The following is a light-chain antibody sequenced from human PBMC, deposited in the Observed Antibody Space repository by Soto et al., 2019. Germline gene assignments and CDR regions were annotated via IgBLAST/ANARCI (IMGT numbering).Light chain of an antibody. CDR3: CSYAGTYTGV. CDR2: DVS. J-gene: IGLJ1*01. CDR1: GSDVGRYSY. Sequence: QSALTQPRSVSGSPGQSVSISCTGTGSDVGRYSYVSWYQQHPGKAPKLMIYDVSERPSGVPDRFSGSKSGNTASLTISGLQAEDEADYYCCSYAGTYTGVFGTGTKVTVL. V-gene: IGLV2-11*01.